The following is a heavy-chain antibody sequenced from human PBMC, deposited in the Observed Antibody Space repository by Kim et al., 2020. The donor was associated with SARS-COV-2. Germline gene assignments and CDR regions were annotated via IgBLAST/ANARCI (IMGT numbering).Heavy chain of an antibody. J-gene: IGHJ4*01. CDR2: IRYSGSSN. D-gene: IGHD6-13*01. CDR1: GFTFSNYA. CDR3: ASASSRGYSFNY. Sequence: GGSLRLSCAASGFTFSNYAMHWVRQAPGKGLEWVATIRYSGSSNYYADSVKGRFTISRDNSKNTLYLQMNSLRAEDTAVYYCASASSRGYSFNYWG. V-gene: IGHV3-33*01.